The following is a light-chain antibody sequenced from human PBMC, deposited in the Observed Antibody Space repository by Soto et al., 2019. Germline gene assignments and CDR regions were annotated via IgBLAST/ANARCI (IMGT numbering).Light chain of an antibody. CDR2: GNT. V-gene: IGLV1-44*01. CDR3: ATWNDPVFV. CDR1: TSNIGGST. J-gene: IGLJ1*01. Sequence: QSLLTQPPSASCTPGQRVTISCSGSTSNIGGSTMSWYQQFPGAAPKLRIYGNTHRPLALPVRFSASKTATSASLAISGLQSEDEADYYCATWNDPVFVFRIGPKVTVL.